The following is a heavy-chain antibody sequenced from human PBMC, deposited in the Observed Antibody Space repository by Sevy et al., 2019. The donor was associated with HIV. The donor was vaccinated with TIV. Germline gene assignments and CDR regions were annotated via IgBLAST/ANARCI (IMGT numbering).Heavy chain of an antibody. CDR2: ISAYNGNT. V-gene: IGHV1-18*01. CDR3: ARDRRLYYDSSGYYFDY. CDR1: GYTFTSYG. D-gene: IGHD3-22*01. Sequence: ASVKVSCKASGYTFTSYGICWVRQAPGQGLEWMGWISAYNGNTNYAQKLQGRVTMTTDTSTSTAYMELRSLRSDETAVYYCARDRRLYYDSSGYYFDYWGQGALVTVSS. J-gene: IGHJ4*02.